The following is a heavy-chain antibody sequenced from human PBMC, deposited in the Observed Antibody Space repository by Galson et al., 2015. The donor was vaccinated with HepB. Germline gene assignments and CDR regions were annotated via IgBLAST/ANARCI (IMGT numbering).Heavy chain of an antibody. CDR2: IGSAGDT. V-gene: IGHV3-13*01. CDR1: GFLFTRYD. D-gene: IGHD5-18*01. CDR3: ARGASWDTAMASYGMDV. Sequence: SLRLSCAGSGFLFTRYDMHWVRQGAGKGLEWVSAIGSAGDTYYAGSVKGRFTISRENAKNSFYLQMKSLRVGDTAVYYCARGASWDTAMASYGMDVWGQGTTVTVSS. J-gene: IGHJ6*02.